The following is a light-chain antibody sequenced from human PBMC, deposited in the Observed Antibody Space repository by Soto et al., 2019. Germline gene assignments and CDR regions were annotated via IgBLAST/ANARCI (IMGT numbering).Light chain of an antibody. CDR3: CSYAGSYTFYF. V-gene: IGLV2-11*01. Sequence: QSVLTQPRSVSGSPGQSVTISCTGTSSDVGGYNYVSWYQQHPGKAPKLMIYDVSKRPSGVPDRFSGSKSGNTASLTISGLQAEDEADYNCCSYAGSYTFYFFGTGTKLTVL. CDR1: SSDVGGYNY. J-gene: IGLJ1*01. CDR2: DVS.